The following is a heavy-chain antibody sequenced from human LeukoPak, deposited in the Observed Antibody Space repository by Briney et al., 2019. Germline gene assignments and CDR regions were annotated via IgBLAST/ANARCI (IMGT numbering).Heavy chain of an antibody. J-gene: IGHJ4*02. Sequence: GGSLRLSCAASQFSISYDWMHWVRQAPGKGLEWVASIKEDGRDIHYLDSVKGRFSISRDNAKNSLYLEMNTLRAEETAVYYCVRGSGWFFGLWGQGSLVTVSS. CDR1: QFSISYDW. V-gene: IGHV3-7*01. CDR2: IKEDGRDI. CDR3: VRGSGWFFGL. D-gene: IGHD6-19*01.